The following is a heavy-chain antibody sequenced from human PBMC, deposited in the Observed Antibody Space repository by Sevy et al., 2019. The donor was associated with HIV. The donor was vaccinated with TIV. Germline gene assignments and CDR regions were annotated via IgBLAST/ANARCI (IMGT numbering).Heavy chain of an antibody. D-gene: IGHD3-22*01. CDR2: IDSDGSA. J-gene: IGHJ6*02. V-gene: IGHV3-66*01. CDR3: ARDRYYDASGYYYYYYGMDV. CDR1: GFIFSNFG. Sequence: GGSLRLSCAASGFIFSNFGINWVRQAPGKGLEWVSLIDSDGSAYYADSVKGRFTISRDNVKNTLYLQINALRAEDTGLYFCARDRYYDASGYYYYYYGMDVWGQGTTVTVSS.